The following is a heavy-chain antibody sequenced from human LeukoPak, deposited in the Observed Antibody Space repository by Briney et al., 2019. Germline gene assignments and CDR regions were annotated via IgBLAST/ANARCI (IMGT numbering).Heavy chain of an antibody. V-gene: IGHV1-69*02. CDR2: IVPILGIA. CDR3: VGHRGGGWFDP. J-gene: IGHJ5*02. CDR1: GGTFSSYT. D-gene: IGHD3-10*01. Sequence: SVKVSCKASGGTFSSYTISWVRQAPGQGLEWMGRIVPILGIANYAQKFQGRVTITADKSTSTAYMELSSLRSEDTAVYYCVGHRGGGWFDPWGQGTLVTVSS.